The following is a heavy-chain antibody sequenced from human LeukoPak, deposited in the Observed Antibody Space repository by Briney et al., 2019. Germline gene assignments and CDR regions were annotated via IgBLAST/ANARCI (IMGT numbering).Heavy chain of an antibody. V-gene: IGHV3-33*01. D-gene: IGHD2-15*01. CDR2: IWYDGSNK. J-gene: IGHJ4*02. CDR1: GFTFSNYG. CDR3: ARDRNGLHDY. Sequence: PGRSLRLSCAASGFTFSNYGMHWVRQAPGKGLEWVAAIWYDGSNKYHADSVKGRFTISRDNSKNTLYLQMSSLRAEDTAVYYCARDRNGLHDYWGQGTLVTVSS.